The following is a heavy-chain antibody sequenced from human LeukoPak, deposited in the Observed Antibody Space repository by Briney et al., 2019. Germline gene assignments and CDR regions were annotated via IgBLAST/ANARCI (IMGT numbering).Heavy chain of an antibody. CDR2: INPSGDST. V-gene: IGHV1-46*01. CDR1: GYTFTINH. CDR3: AKLETSDTGETY. J-gene: IGHJ4*02. Sequence: ASVKVSCKASGYTFTINHIHWVRQAPGQGLEWMGVINPSGDSTTYAQNFQGRVTMTRDTSTSTVYMELRSLRSEDTAIYYCAKLETSDTGETYWGQGTLVTVSS. D-gene: IGHD3-16*01.